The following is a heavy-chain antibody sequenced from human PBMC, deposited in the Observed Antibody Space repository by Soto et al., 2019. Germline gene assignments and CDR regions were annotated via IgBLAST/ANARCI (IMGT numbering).Heavy chain of an antibody. CDR2: IIPIFGTA. CDR3: ARCSVVAATGGWFDP. D-gene: IGHD2-15*01. CDR1: GGTVGSSA. J-gene: IGHJ5*02. Sequence: ASVEVACKASGGTVGSSASRWGGPAPGQGLEWMGGIIPIFGTANYAQKFQGRVTITADESTSTAYMELSSLRSEGTAVYYCARCSVVAATGGWFDPWGQGTLVTVSS. V-gene: IGHV1-69*13.